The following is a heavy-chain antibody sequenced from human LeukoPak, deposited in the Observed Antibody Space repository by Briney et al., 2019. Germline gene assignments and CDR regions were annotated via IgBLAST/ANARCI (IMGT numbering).Heavy chain of an antibody. CDR2: INPNSGGT. CDR1: GYTFTGYY. Sequence: ASVKGSCKASGYTFTGYYMHWVREAPGQGLEWMGWINPNSGGTNYAQKFQGRVTMTRDTSISTAYMELSRLRSDDTAVYYCAREESAAATNWFDPWGQGTLVTVSS. CDR3: AREESAAATNWFDP. J-gene: IGHJ5*02. D-gene: IGHD6-13*01. V-gene: IGHV1-2*02.